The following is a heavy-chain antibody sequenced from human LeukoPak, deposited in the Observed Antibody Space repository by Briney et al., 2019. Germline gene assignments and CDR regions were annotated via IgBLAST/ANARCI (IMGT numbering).Heavy chain of an antibody. J-gene: IGHJ4*02. CDR3: AKSPIGYYDSSGYYYDPMIFDY. CDR2: ISGSGGST. CDR1: GFTFSSYA. Sequence: PGGSLRLSCAASGFTFSSYAMSWVRPAPGKGLEWVSAISGSGGSTYHADSVKGRFTISRDNSKNTLYLQMNSLRAEDTAVYYCAKSPIGYYDSSGYYYDPMIFDYWGQGTLVTVSS. V-gene: IGHV3-23*01. D-gene: IGHD3-22*01.